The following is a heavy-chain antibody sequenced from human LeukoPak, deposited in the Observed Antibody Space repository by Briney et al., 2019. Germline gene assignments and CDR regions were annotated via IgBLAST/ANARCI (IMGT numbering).Heavy chain of an antibody. V-gene: IGHV1-8*03. CDR3: ARGASFVYTYYDFWSGYYSGWFDP. J-gene: IGHJ5*02. CDR1: GGTFSSYA. CDR2: MNPNSGNT. D-gene: IGHD3-3*01. Sequence: GASVKVSCKASGGTFSSYAISWVRQATGQGLEWMGWMNPNSGNTGYAQKFQGRVTITRNTSISTAYMELSSLRSEDTAVYYCARGASFVYTYYDFWSGYYSGWFDPWGQGTLVTVSS.